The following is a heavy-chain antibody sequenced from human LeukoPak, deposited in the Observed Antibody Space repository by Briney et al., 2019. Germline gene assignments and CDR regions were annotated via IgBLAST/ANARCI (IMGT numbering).Heavy chain of an antibody. V-gene: IGHV7-4-1*02. Sequence: GASVKVSCKASGYTFTSYAMNWVRQAPGQGLEWMGWSNTNTGNPTYAQGFTGRFVFSLDTSVSTAYLQISSLKAEDTAVYYCARDEAYGSGSFYPYLPHFDYWGQGTLVTVSS. J-gene: IGHJ4*02. CDR2: SNTNTGNP. CDR3: ARDEAYGSGSFYPYLPHFDY. D-gene: IGHD3-10*01. CDR1: GYTFTSYA.